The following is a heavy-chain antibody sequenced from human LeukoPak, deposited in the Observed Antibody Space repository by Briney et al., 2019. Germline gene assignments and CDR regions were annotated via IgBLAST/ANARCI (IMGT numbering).Heavy chain of an antibody. CDR2: TYYRSKWYT. V-gene: IGHV6-1*01. CDR3: ARDQVTGWFDP. CDR1: GDTVSRNSAG. Sequence: SQTLSLTCVIAGDTVSRNSAGLDWIRLSPSRGLEWLGRTYYRSKWYTDYAVSVQGRITISADTSKNHFSLLVNSVTPEDTAIYLSARDQVTGWFDPWGQGTLVTVSS. J-gene: IGHJ5*02. D-gene: IGHD1-14*01.